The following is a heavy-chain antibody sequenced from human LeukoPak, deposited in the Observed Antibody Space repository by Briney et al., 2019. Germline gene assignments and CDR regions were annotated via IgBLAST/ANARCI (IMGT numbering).Heavy chain of an antibody. V-gene: IGHV3-30*18. J-gene: IGHJ3*02. CDR1: GFTFSSYG. CDR2: ISHDGGRP. Sequence: AGRSLRLSCAASGFTFSSYGMHWVRQAPGKGLEWVAVISHDGGRPSYADSVKGRFTISRDNSKNTLYLQMSSLGPEDTAVYYCAKGRTIWWCFDASASWGQGTMGTVSS. CDR3: AKGRTIWWCFDASAS. D-gene: IGHD2-21*01.